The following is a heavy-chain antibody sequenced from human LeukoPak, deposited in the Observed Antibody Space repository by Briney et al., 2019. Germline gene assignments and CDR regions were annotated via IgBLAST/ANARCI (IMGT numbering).Heavy chain of an antibody. D-gene: IGHD2-15*01. CDR3: ASTYCSGGSCSRNNWFDP. CDR2: INPSGGGT. Sequence: ASVKVSCKASGYTFTSYHMHWVRQAPGQGLEWMGIINPSGGGTSYAQKFQGRVTMTRDTSTSTVYMELSSLRSEDTAVYYCASTYCSGGSCSRNNWFDPWGQGTLVTVSS. V-gene: IGHV1-46*01. CDR1: GYTFTSYH. J-gene: IGHJ5*02.